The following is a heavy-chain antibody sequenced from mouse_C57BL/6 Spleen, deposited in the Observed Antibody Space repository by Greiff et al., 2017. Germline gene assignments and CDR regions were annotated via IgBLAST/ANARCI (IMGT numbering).Heavy chain of an antibody. CDR1: GYTFTSYT. CDR3: ARSPYYCSSGPYFDY. V-gene: IGHV1-4*01. J-gene: IGHJ2*02. CDR2: IYPSSGNT. D-gene: IGHD1-1*01. Sequence: QVQLQQSGAELARPGASVKMSCKASGYTFTSYTMHWVKQRPGQGLEWIGYIYPSSGNTKYNQKFKDKATLTADKSSSTAYMHLSSLTSEDSAVYYCARSPYYCSSGPYFDYWGQGTSLTVSS.